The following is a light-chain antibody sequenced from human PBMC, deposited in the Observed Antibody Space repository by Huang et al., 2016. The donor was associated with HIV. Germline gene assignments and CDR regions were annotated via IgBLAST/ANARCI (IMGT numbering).Light chain of an antibody. V-gene: IGKV3-20*01. J-gene: IGKJ3*01. CDR2: DTS. Sequence: EIVLTQSPGTLSLSPGERATLSCRASQSVSSNHLVWYQQRPGQAPRLPIYDTSTRATGIPDRFSGSGSGTDFTLTISRLEPEDLAVYYCQHYGSSLLTFGPGTKVHIK. CDR3: QHYGSSLLT. CDR1: QSVSSNH.